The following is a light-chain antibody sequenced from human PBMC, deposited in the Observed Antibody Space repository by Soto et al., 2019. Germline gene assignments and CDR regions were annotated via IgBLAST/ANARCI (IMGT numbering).Light chain of an antibody. J-gene: IGKJ1*01. Sequence: EIVLTQSPATLSLSPGERATLSCRASQSVSSYLAWYQQKPGQAPRLLIYDASNRATGIPARFSGSGSGTAFTLTISSREPEEFAVYYCQQRSNRPPWTFGQGTKVEIK. V-gene: IGKV3-11*01. CDR1: QSVSSY. CDR3: QQRSNRPPWT. CDR2: DAS.